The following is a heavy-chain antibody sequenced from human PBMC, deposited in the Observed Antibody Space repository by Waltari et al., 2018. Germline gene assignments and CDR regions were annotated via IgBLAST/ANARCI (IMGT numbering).Heavy chain of an antibody. CDR3: ARQGSSTVGELGYFDY. V-gene: IGHV4-59*08. J-gene: IGHJ4*02. CDR1: GGSISSYY. CDR2: IYYSGST. D-gene: IGHD3-10*01. Sequence: QVQLQESGPGLVKPSETLSLTCTVSGGSISSYYWSWIRQPPGKGREWIGYIYYSGSTNYNPSLKSRVTISVDTSKNQFSLKLSSVTAADTAVYYCARQGSSTVGELGYFDYWGQGTLVTVSS.